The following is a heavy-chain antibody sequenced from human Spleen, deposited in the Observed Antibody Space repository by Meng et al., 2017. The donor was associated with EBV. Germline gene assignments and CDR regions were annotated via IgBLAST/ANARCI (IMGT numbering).Heavy chain of an antibody. V-gene: IGHV3-23*01. CDR1: GFTFSSYA. D-gene: IGHD6-13*01. Sequence: EVQLLESGGGLVQPGGSLRLSCAASGFTFSSYAMSWVRQAPGKGLEWVSAISGSGGSTYYADSVKGRFTISRDNSKNTLYLQMNSLRAEDTAVYYCAIGGYSSSLVDYWGQGTLVTVAS. J-gene: IGHJ4*02. CDR3: AIGGYSSSLVDY. CDR2: ISGSGGST.